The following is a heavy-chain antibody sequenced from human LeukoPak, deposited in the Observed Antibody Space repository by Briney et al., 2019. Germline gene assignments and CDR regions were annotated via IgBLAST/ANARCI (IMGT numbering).Heavy chain of an antibody. CDR1: GNTFISYD. Sequence: ASVKVSCKASGNTFISYDINWVRQATGPGLEWMGWMSPNSGNTGYAQKFQGRVTMTRNTSISTAYMELSGLRSEDTAVYYCVKGPPNWGFDYWGQGTLVTVSS. CDR2: MSPNSGNT. V-gene: IGHV1-8*01. CDR3: VKGPPNWGFDY. J-gene: IGHJ4*02. D-gene: IGHD7-27*01.